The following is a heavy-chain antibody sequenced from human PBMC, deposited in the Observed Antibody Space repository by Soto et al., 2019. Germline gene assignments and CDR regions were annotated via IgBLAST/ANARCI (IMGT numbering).Heavy chain of an antibody. CDR3: ARVTLRPGNWFDP. CDR2: INPKSRVT. Sequence: ASVKVSCKASGYTFTNYFIHWVRQAPGQGLEWMGWINPKSRVTTYAHKFQGRVTMTRDTSNTTAYMELRRVRADDTAIYSCARVTLRPGNWFDPWGQGNLVTVPQ. J-gene: IGHJ5*02. V-gene: IGHV1-2*07. CDR1: GYTFTNYF.